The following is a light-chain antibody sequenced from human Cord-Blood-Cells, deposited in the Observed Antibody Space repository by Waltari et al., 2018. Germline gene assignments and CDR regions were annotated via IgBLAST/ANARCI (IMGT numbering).Light chain of an antibody. CDR2: EDN. CDR3: QSYDSSNVV. Sequence: NFMLTQPHSVSESPGKTVTISCTGSSGSIASTYVQWYQQRPVSAPTTLIYEDNQRPSGVPDRFSGSIDSSSNSASLTISGLKTEDEADYYCQSYDSSNVVFGGGTKLTVL. CDR1: SGSIASTY. J-gene: IGLJ2*01. V-gene: IGLV6-57*02.